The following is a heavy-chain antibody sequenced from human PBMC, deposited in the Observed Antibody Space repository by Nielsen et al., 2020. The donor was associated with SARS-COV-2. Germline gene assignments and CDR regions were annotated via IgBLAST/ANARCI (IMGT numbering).Heavy chain of an antibody. CDR3: AKGGLEWSPHDY. D-gene: IGHD3-3*01. CDR1: GFTFSSYG. J-gene: IGHJ4*02. Sequence: GESLKISCAASGFTFSSYGMHWVRQAPGKGLEWVAVISYDGSNKYYADSVKGRFTISRDNSKNTLYLQMNSLRAEDTAVYYCAKGGLEWSPHDYWGQGTLVTVSS. V-gene: IGHV3-30*18. CDR2: ISYDGSNK.